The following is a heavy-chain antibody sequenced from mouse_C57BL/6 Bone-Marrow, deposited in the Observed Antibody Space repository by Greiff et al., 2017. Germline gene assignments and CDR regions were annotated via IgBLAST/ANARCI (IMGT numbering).Heavy chain of an antibody. J-gene: IGHJ3*01. Sequence: EVQVVESGPGLVKPSQSLSFTCSVTGYSITSGYYWNWIRQFPGNKLEWMGYISYDGSNNYNPSLKNRISITRDTSKNQFFLKLNSVTTEDTATYYCARVGNGYYDWVWFAYWGQGTLVTVSA. V-gene: IGHV3-6*01. CDR2: ISYDGSN. CDR1: GYSITSGYY. D-gene: IGHD2-3*01. CDR3: ARVGNGYYDWVWFAY.